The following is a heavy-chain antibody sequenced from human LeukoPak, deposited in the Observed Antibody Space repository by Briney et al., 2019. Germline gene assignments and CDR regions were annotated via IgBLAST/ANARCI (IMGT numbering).Heavy chain of an antibody. V-gene: IGHV4-59*01. CDR2: IYYSGST. D-gene: IGHD6-19*01. J-gene: IGHJ3*02. CDR3: ARDLAVAGTADAFDI. CDR1: GGSISSYY. Sequence: PSETLSPTCTLSGGSISSYYWSWIRQPPGKGLEWIGYIYYSGSTNYNPSLKRRVTISVDTSKNQFSLKLSSVTAADTAVYYCARDLAVAGTADAFDIWGQGTMVTVSS.